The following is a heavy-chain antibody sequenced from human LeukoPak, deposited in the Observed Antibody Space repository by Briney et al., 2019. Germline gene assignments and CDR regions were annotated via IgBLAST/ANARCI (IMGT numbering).Heavy chain of an antibody. D-gene: IGHD3-22*01. V-gene: IGHV4-59*01. CDR2: IYCSGST. CDR1: GGSISPYY. Sequence: PSETLSLTCTVSGGSISPYYWSWIRQPPGKGLEWIGYIYCSGSTNYNPSLKSRVTISLDTSKNQFSLKLSSVTAADTAVYYCARSTWLLDKWGQGTLVTVSS. CDR3: ARSTWLLDK. J-gene: IGHJ4*02.